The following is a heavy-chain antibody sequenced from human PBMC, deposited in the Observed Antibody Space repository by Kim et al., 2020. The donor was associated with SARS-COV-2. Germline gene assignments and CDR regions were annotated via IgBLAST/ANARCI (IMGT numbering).Heavy chain of an antibody. J-gene: IGHJ4*02. V-gene: IGHV4-30-2*01. CDR1: GGSISSGGYS. CDR2: IYHSGST. D-gene: IGHD2-2*01. CDR3: ATTRGYCSSTSCPFDY. Sequence: SETLSLTCAVSGGSISSGGYSWSWIRQPPGKGLEWIGYIYHSGSTYYNPSLKSRVTISVDRSKNQFSPKLSSVTAADTAVYYCATTRGYCSSTSCPFDYWGQGTLVTVSS.